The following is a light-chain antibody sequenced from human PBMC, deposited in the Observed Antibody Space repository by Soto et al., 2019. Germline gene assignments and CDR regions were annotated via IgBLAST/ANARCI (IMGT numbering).Light chain of an antibody. J-gene: IGKJ1*01. CDR2: KAS. CDR3: QQYNSYSPT. V-gene: IGKV1-5*03. CDR1: QSISVW. Sequence: DIQMTQSPSSVSASVGDTVPITCRASQSISVWLAWYQQKAGKATNLLIYKASRLESGVPSRFSGSGSETEFTLTISGLQPGDSATYYCQQYNSYSPTFGQGTKVDI.